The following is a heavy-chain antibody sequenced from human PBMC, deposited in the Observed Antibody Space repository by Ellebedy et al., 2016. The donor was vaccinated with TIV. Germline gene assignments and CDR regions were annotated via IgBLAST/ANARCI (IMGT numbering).Heavy chain of an antibody. CDR1: GGSISGYY. CDR3: ARDTMTVWGEGWYYGMDV. Sequence: SETLSLTXTVSGGSISGYYWTWIRQPPGKGLEWIASIHYSGSTNYNPSLRSRVTMSVDTSKNQFSLKLSSVSAADTAVYYCARDTMTVWGEGWYYGMDVWGQGTTVTVS. V-gene: IGHV4-59*01. D-gene: IGHD3-22*01. CDR2: IHYSGST. J-gene: IGHJ6*02.